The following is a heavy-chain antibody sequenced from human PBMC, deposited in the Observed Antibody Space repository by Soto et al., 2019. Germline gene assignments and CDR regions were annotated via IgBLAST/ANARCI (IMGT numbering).Heavy chain of an antibody. V-gene: IGHV4-59*08. CDR1: VGSISGYY. D-gene: IGHD3-10*01. Sequence: SETLSLTCTVSVGSISGYYWSWIRQPPGKGLEWIGYIYYRGTTNYSPSLKSRVTILVDSSKNQFSLKLASVTAADTAVYYCARHKFGNLDPYYYDFLDAWGKGTTVTVSS. CDR3: ARHKFGNLDPYYYDFLDA. CDR2: IYYRGTT. J-gene: IGHJ6*03.